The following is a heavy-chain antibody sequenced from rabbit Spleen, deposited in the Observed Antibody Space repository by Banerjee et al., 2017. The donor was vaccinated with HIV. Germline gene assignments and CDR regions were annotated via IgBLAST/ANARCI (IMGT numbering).Heavy chain of an antibody. J-gene: IGHJ6*01. Sequence: QPLEESGGGLVKPGASLTLTCKASGFSFSSNDYICWVRQAPGKGLEWIGFIYTGNGKNYYASWAKGRFTISKTSSTTVTLQLTSLTAADTATYFCARDTSSSFSSYGMDLWGPGTLVTVS. CDR3: ARDTSSSFSSYGMDL. CDR2: IYTGNGKN. CDR1: GFSFSSNDY. D-gene: IGHD1-1*01. V-gene: IGHV1S40*01.